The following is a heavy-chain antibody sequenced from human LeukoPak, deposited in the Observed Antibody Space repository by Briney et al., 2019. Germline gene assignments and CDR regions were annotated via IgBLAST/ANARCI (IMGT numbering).Heavy chain of an antibody. CDR2: IKSKTDGGTT. CDR3: TTLKDIVVVVAATPDYYYYMDV. V-gene: IGHV3-15*01. J-gene: IGHJ6*03. Sequence: PGGSLRLSCAASGFTFSNAWMSWVRQAPGKGLEWVGRIKSKTDGGTTDYAAPVKGGFTISRDDSKNTLYLQMNSLKTEDTAVYYCTTLKDIVVVVAATPDYYYYMDVWGKGTTVTASS. CDR1: GFTFSNAW. D-gene: IGHD2-15*01.